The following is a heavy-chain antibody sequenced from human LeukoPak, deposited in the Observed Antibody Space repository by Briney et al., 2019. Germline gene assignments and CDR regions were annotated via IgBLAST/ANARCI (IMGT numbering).Heavy chain of an antibody. V-gene: IGHV4-59*08. CDR3: ARHAAFADYRSHLTLFDY. CDR2: LYYSGST. Sequence: SVALSLTCAVYGGSFSGYYWSWIRQPPGKGLEGIGYLYYSGSTNYNPCLKSRVTISVDTSKNQFSLRLDPVTAADTALYYCARHAAFADYRSHLTLFDYWGQGTLVTVS. D-gene: IGHD4/OR15-4a*01. CDR1: GGSFSGYY. J-gene: IGHJ4*02.